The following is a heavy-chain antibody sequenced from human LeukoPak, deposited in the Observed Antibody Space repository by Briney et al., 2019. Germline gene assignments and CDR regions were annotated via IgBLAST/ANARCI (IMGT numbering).Heavy chain of an antibody. CDR3: ARDPADSGWYFDH. J-gene: IGHJ4*02. Sequence: GGSLRLSCVASGFTFSDYRMTWVRQAPGKGLEWASYISRSGSIIYYADSVKGRFIVSRDNAKNSLYLQMNSLRDEDTAVYYCARDPADSGWYFDHWGPGTLVTVSS. CDR2: ISRSGSII. CDR1: GFTFSDYR. D-gene: IGHD6-19*01. V-gene: IGHV3-48*02.